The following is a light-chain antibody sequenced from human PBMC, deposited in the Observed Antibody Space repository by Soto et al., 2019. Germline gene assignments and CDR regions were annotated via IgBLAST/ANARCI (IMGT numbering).Light chain of an antibody. V-gene: IGLV2-23*01. J-gene: IGLJ1*01. CDR3: CSYAGTYTYV. Sequence: QSVLTQPASVSGSPGQSITISCTGTSSDVGSYNLVSWYQQPPGKAPKLVIYEGNKRPSGVSNRFSGSKSGNTASLTISGLQTEDEAAYYCCSYAGTYTYVFGTGTKLTVL. CDR1: SSDVGSYNL. CDR2: EGN.